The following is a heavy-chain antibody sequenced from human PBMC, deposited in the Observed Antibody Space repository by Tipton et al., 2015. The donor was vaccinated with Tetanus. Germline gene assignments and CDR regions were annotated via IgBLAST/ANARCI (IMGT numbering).Heavy chain of an antibody. CDR1: GFTVTSTY. V-gene: IGHV4-39*01. CDR2: IYYGGST. J-gene: IGHJ3*01. Sequence: QLVQSGGGLIQPGGSLRLSCAASGFTVTSTYMAWVRQTPGKGLEWVGSIYYGGSTYFNPSLRSRGTISIDTSRNQFSLQLSSVTAADTALYFCARRSHIGAPVWGQGTLVTVAS. CDR3: ARRSHIGAPV. D-gene: IGHD2-21*01.